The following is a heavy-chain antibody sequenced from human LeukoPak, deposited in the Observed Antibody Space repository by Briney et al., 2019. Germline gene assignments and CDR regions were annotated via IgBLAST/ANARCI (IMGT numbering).Heavy chain of an antibody. CDR2: IYYSGST. CDR3: ARDPQYSSSSDAFDI. J-gene: IGHJ3*02. V-gene: IGHV4-61*01. Sequence: SETLSLTCTVSGGSVSSGSYYWSWIRQPPGKALEWIVYIYYSGSTNYNPSLMSRVTISVDTSKNQFSLKLSSVTAADTAVYFCARDPQYSSSSDAFDIWGQGTMVTVSS. D-gene: IGHD6-13*01. CDR1: GGSVSSGSYY.